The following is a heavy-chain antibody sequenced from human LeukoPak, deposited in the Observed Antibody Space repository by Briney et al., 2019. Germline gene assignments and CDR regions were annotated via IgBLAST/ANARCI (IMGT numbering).Heavy chain of an antibody. V-gene: IGHV1-69*13. Sequence: SVKVSCKASGGTFSSYAISWVRQAPGQGLEWMGGIIPIFGTANYAQKFQGRVTITADESTSTAYMELSSLRSEDTAVYYCARTAGTERDDAFDIWGQGTMVTVSS. CDR2: IIPIFGTA. CDR3: ARTAGTERDDAFDI. J-gene: IGHJ3*02. D-gene: IGHD6-13*01. CDR1: GGTFSSYA.